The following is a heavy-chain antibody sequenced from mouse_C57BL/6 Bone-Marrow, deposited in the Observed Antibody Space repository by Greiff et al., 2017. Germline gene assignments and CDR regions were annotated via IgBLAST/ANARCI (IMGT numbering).Heavy chain of an antibody. CDR1: GFNIKDDY. CDR2: IDPENGDT. V-gene: IGHV14-4*01. D-gene: IGHD1-2*01. CDR3: TTDSTARFDY. J-gene: IGHJ2*01. Sequence: VQLQQSGAELVRPGASVKLSCTASGFNIKDDYMHWVKQRPEQGLEWIGWIDPENGDTEYASKFQGKATITADTSSNTAYRQLSSLTSEDTALYYGTTDSTARFDYWGQGTTLTVSS.